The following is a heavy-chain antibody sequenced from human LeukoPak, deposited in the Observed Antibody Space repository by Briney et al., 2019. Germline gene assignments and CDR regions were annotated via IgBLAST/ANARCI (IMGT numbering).Heavy chain of an antibody. Sequence: PSETLSLTCTVSGGSISSGGYYWSWIRQPPGKGLEWIGYIYYSGSTNYNPSLKSRVTISVDTSKNQFSLKLSSVTAADTAVYYCRSGSYLDAFDIWGQGTMVTVSS. D-gene: IGHD1-26*01. CDR3: RSGSYLDAFDI. J-gene: IGHJ3*02. V-gene: IGHV4-61*08. CDR1: GGSISSGGYY. CDR2: IYYSGST.